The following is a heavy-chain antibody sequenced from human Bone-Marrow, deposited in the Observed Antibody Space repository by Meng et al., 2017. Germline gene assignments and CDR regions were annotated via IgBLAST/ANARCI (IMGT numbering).Heavy chain of an antibody. CDR1: GFTFTSYS. CDR2: ISNDGSQT. V-gene: IGHV3-30*04. CDR3: ARETLVITKGIEH. D-gene: IGHD2-21*01. J-gene: IGHJ4*02. Sequence: GGSLRLSCAASGFTFTSYSMHWVRQAPGKGLDWVAVISNDGSQTHYGDSVKGRFTISRDNSKNTLSLQMNSLRDEDTALYYCARETLVITKGIEHRGQGTLVTVSS.